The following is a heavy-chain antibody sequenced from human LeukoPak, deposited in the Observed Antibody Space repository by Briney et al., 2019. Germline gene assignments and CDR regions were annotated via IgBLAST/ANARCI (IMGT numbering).Heavy chain of an antibody. CDR3: ARRRYYDSTGYLD. V-gene: IGHV4-39*01. D-gene: IGHD3-22*01. J-gene: IGHJ1*01. Sequence: PSETLSLTCTVSGGYISSSSYYWGWVRQPPGKGLEWIGDIYYSGRTYYSSSLKSRLTISLDTSKNQFSLKVTSVTAADTAVYYCARRRYYDSTGYLDWGQGTLVSISP. CDR1: GGYISSSSYY. CDR2: IYYSGRT.